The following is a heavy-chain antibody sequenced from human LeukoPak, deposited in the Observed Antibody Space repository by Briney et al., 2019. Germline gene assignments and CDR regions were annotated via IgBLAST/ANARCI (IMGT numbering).Heavy chain of an antibody. Sequence: GGSLRLSCAASGFTFEDYAMHWVRQAPGKGREGVSGISWNSGSIGYADSVKGRFTISRDNAKNSLYLQMNSLRAEDTALYYCARGRYFDWSGYGMDVWGQGTTVTVSS. D-gene: IGHD3-9*01. V-gene: IGHV3-9*01. CDR1: GFTFEDYA. CDR3: ARGRYFDWSGYGMDV. CDR2: ISWNSGSI. J-gene: IGHJ6*02.